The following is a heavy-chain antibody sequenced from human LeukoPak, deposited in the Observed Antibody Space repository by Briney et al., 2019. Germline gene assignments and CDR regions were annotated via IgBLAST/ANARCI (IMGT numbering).Heavy chain of an antibody. CDR3: ARNRDGYLPFDY. Sequence: GGSLRLPCAASGFTFSDYYMSWIRQAPGKGLEWVSYISSSSSYTNYADSVKGRFTISRDNAKNSLYLQMNSLRAEDTAVYYCARNRDGYLPFDYWGQRTLVTVSS. J-gene: IGHJ4*02. D-gene: IGHD5-24*01. CDR1: GFTFSDYY. CDR2: ISSSSSYT. V-gene: IGHV3-11*06.